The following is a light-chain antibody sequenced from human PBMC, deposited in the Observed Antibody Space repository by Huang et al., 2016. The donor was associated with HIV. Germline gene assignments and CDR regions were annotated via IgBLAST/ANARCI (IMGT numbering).Light chain of an antibody. V-gene: IGKV3-20*01. CDR2: GAS. J-gene: IGKJ2*01. Sequence: EIVLTQSPVTLSLSPGEGATLSCRASQGVHNGYLAWSTQKPGKAPRLLIFGASNRATGVPHRLSGSESGTDFTLTISRLEPEDFAVYYCQQYGTSPYTFGQGTKLEI. CDR3: QQYGTSPYT. CDR1: QGVHNGY.